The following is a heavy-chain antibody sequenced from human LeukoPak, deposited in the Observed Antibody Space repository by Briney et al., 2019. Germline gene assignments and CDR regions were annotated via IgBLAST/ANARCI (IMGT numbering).Heavy chain of an antibody. J-gene: IGHJ6*02. V-gene: IGHV3-11*01. CDR1: QFTLGDYY. CDR3: ARDLRNKGMDV. D-gene: IGHD2/OR15-2a*01. CDR2: ITNTGSRT. Sequence: EAGGSLRLSCAASQFTLGDYYMTWIRQAPGKGLEWVSYITNTGSRTYYADSVKGRFTISRDNAKNSPYLQMNSLRADDTAVYYCARDLRNKGMDVWGQGTTVTVSS.